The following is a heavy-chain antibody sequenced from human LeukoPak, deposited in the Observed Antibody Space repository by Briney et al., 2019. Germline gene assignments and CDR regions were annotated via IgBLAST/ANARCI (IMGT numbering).Heavy chain of an antibody. Sequence: PSETLSLTCTVSGYSISSGYYWGWIRQPPGKGLEWIGSIYHSGSTYNSPSLKSRVTISVDTSKNQFSLKLSSVTAADTAVYYCARAPLDYFDYWGQGTLVTVSS. J-gene: IGHJ4*02. CDR1: GYSISSGYY. CDR2: IYHSGST. V-gene: IGHV4-38-2*02. CDR3: ARAPLDYFDY.